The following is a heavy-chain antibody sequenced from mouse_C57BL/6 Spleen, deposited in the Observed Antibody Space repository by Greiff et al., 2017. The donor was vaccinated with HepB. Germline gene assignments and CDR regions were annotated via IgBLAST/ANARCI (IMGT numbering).Heavy chain of an antibody. CDR2: IYPGDGDT. CDR1: GYAFSSYW. J-gene: IGHJ2*01. Sequence: VQLQQSGAELVKPGASVKISCKASGYAFSSYWMNWVKQRPGKGLEWIGQIYPGDGDTNYNGKFKGKATLTADKSSSTAYMQLSSLTSEDSAVYFCASLITTVVEYYFDYWGQGTTLTVSS. V-gene: IGHV1-80*01. D-gene: IGHD1-1*01. CDR3: ASLITTVVEYYFDY.